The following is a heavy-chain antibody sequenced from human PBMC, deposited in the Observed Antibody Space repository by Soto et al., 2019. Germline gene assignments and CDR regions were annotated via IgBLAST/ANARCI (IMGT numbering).Heavy chain of an antibody. CDR2: ISAYNGNK. V-gene: IGHV1-18*04. CDR3: GRTGGGMTARPLEY. CDR1: GYMFTTYG. J-gene: IGHJ4*02. Sequence: QVQLVQSGGEVKKPGASVEVSCRTSGYMFTTYGMSWVRQAPGQGLEWMAWISAYNGNKKYAQKFPGRVTMSTATCTGTVSMELRNLTSEDTRTYFCGRTGGGMTARPLEYWGQGTLVTVSS. D-gene: IGHD6-6*01.